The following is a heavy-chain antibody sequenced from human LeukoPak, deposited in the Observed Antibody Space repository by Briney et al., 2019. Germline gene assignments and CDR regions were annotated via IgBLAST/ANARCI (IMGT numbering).Heavy chain of an antibody. V-gene: IGHV3-43*01. CDR1: GFTFDDYT. J-gene: IGHJ4*02. D-gene: IGHD2-2*01. Sequence: GGSLRLSCAASGFTFDDYTMHWVRQAPGKGLEWVSLISWDGGSTYYADSVKGRFTISRDNSKNSLYLQMNSLRTEDTALYYCAKEATAADRTYFDYWGQGTLVTVSS. CDR2: ISWDGGST. CDR3: AKEATAADRTYFDY.